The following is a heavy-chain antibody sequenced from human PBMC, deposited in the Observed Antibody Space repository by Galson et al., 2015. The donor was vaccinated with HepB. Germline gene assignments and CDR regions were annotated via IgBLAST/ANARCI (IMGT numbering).Heavy chain of an antibody. CDR3: ATERKSIAKAYYYYYGMDV. D-gene: IGHD6-6*01. J-gene: IGHJ6*02. CDR2: VDPEDGET. CDR1: GYTFTDYY. Sequence: VKVSCKVSGYTFTDYYMHWVQQAPGKGLEWMGLVDPEDGETIYAEKFQGRVTITADTSTDTAYMELSSLRSEDTAVYYCATERKSIAKAYYYYYGMDVWGQGTTVTVSS. V-gene: IGHV1-69-2*01.